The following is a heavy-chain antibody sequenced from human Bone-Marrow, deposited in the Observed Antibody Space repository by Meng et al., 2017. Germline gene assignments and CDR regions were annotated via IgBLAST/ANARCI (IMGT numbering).Heavy chain of an antibody. V-gene: IGHV3-33*01. CDR3: ARDREYSGSYLWDY. CDR1: GLPFSSYG. D-gene: IGHD1-26*01. Sequence: QVALGESGGGVVQPGRSLRLSCAASGLPFSSYGMHWVRQAPGKGLEWVAVIWYDGSNKYYADSVKGRFTISRDNSKNTLYLQMNSLRAEDTAVYYCARDREYSGSYLWDYWGQGTLVTVSS. CDR2: IWYDGSNK. J-gene: IGHJ4*02.